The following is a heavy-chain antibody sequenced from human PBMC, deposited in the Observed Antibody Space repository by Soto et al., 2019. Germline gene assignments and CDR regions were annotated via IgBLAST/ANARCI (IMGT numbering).Heavy chain of an antibody. CDR2: VYHTGDT. Sequence: SETLSLTCGVSGGTVASSHWWSWVRQSPGRGLEWIGNVYHTGDTNFNPSLQSRVTFSVDKSNNQFSLRLTSVTAADTAVYFCAREIVSAGGNNYFDPWGPGTLVTVSS. V-gene: IGHV4-4*02. D-gene: IGHD3-16*01. J-gene: IGHJ5*02. CDR3: AREIVSAGGNNYFDP. CDR1: GGTVASSHW.